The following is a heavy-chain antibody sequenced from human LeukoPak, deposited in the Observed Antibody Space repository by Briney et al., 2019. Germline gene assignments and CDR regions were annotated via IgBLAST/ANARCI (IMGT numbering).Heavy chain of an antibody. D-gene: IGHD6-19*01. CDR1: GGSISSFY. CDR3: ARHGKVAGPFGY. J-gene: IGHJ4*02. CDR2: IYYSGST. Sequence: SETLSLTCTVSGGSISSFYWSWIRQPPGKGLEWIGYIYYSGSTNYNPSLKSRVTISVDTSKNQLSLKLSSVTAADTAAYYCARHGKVAGPFGYWGQGTLVTVSS. V-gene: IGHV4-59*08.